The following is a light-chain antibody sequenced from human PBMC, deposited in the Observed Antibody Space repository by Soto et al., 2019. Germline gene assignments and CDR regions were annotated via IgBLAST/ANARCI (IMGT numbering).Light chain of an antibody. V-gene: IGLV4-69*01. CDR1: SGHSSYA. J-gene: IGLJ2*01. CDR3: QTWGSGTVV. CDR2: LNSDGSH. Sequence: QPVLTQSPSASASLGASVKLTCTLSSGHSSYAIAWHQQQPEKGPRYLIKLNSDGSHSKGDGIPDRFSGSSSGAERYLTISRLQSEDEADYYCQTWGSGTVVFGGGTKLTVL.